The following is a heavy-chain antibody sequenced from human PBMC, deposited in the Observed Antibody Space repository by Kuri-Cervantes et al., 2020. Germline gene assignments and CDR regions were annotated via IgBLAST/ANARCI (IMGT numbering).Heavy chain of an antibody. J-gene: IGHJ3*02. CDR3: ARDLFSTPFRSEVESLSSSGWQPDAFDI. V-gene: IGHV3-21*01. CDR1: GFTFSSYS. CDR2: ISSSSSYI. D-gene: IGHD6-19*01. Sequence: GESLKISCAASGFTFSSYSMNWVRQAPGKGLEWVSSISSSSSYIYYADSVKGRFTISRDNAKNSLYLQMNSLRAEDTAVYYCARDLFSTPFRSEVESLSSSGWQPDAFDIWGQGTMVTVSS.